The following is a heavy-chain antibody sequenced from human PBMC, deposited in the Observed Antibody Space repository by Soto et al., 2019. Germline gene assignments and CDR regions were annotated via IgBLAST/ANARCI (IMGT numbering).Heavy chain of an antibody. CDR2: IYYSGST. CDR1: GGSISSYY. V-gene: IGHV4-59*01. CDR3: GRLANRYYFDY. J-gene: IGHJ4*02. Sequence: SETLSLTCTVSGGSISSYYWSWIRQPPGKGLEWIGYIYYSGSTNYNPSLKSRVTISVDTSKNQFSLKMSSVTAADTAVYYCGRLANRYYFDYWGQGTLVTVSS.